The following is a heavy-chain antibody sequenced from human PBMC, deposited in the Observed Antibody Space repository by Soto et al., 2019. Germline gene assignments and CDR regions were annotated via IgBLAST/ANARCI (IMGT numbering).Heavy chain of an antibody. CDR3: ATGTYGDYDY. V-gene: IGHV4-59*01. D-gene: IGHD4-17*01. J-gene: IGHJ4*02. CDR1: GDSISSYY. Sequence: SETLSLTCTVSGDSISSYYWSWIRQPPGKGLEWIGYIYYSGSTNYNPSLKSRVTISVDTSKNQFSLKLSSVTAADTAVYYCATGTYGDYDYWGQGTLVTVS. CDR2: IYYSGST.